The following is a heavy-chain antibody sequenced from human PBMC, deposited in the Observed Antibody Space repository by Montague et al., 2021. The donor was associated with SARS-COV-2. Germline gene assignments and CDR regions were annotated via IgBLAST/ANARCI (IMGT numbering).Heavy chain of an antibody. D-gene: IGHD2-21*01. CDR3: ARVEGMIGGITHFDY. J-gene: IGHJ4*02. V-gene: IGHV4-59*01. CDR2: TYYSGST. CDR1: GASMKSYY. Sequence: SETLSLTCSVSGASMKSYYWTWVRQSPGKGLQWIGYTYYSGSTSYDPSLQGRLTMTVDTSKNQFTLRLMSVTAADSAVYYCARVEGMIGGITHFDYWGQGLPVTVSS.